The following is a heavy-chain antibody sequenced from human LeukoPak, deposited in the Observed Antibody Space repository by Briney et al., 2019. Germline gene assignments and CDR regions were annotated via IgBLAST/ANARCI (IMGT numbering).Heavy chain of an antibody. J-gene: IGHJ5*02. D-gene: IGHD6-13*01. V-gene: IGHV1-46*01. CDR1: GYTFTSYY. CDR3: ARDAESRSWYDPDWFDP. Sequence: ASVKASCKASGYTFTSYYTHWVRQAPGQGLEWMGLINPSGGSTSYAQKFQGRVTMTRDTSTSTVYMELSSLRSEDTAVYYCARDAESRSWYDPDWFDPWGQGTLVTVSS. CDR2: INPSGGST.